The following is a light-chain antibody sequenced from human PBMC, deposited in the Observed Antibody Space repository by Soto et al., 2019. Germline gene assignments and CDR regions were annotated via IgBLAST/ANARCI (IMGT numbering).Light chain of an antibody. CDR3: CSYAGSNSLI. J-gene: IGLJ2*01. Sequence: QSVLTQPASVSGSPGQSITISCIGTNGDVGSYDLVSWYQRYPGEAPKLIIYEVNKRPSGISNRFSGSKSGNTASLTISGLQAEDEAEYDCCSYAGSNSLIFGGGTKLTVL. V-gene: IGLV2-23*02. CDR2: EVN. CDR1: NGDVGSYDL.